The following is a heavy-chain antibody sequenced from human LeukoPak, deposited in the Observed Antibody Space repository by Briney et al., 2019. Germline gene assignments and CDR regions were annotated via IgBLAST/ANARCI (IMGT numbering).Heavy chain of an antibody. D-gene: IGHD3-16*01. CDR3: SAHGY. CDR2: ILPGGRES. J-gene: IGHJ4*02. CDR1: GYSFSSNM. V-gene: IGHV3-7*01. Sequence: GGSLRLSCVVSGYSFSSNMMTWVRQAPRKGLEWVATILPGGRESYRVDSVKGRFTISRDNAKNSLYLQMSSLRAEDTAVYYMSAHGYWGQGTLVTVTS.